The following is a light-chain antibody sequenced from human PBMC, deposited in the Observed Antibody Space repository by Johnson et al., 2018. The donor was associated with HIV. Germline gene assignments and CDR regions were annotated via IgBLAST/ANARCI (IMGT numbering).Light chain of an antibody. CDR2: ENN. CDR3: GTWDSSLSVYV. Sequence: QSVLTQPPSVSAAPGQKVTISCSGSSSNIGNNYVSWFQHLPGTAPKLLIYENNKRPSGIPDRFSASKSGTSATLGITGLQTGDEADYYCGTWDSSLSVYVFGNGTKVTVL. J-gene: IGLJ1*01. V-gene: IGLV1-51*02. CDR1: SSNIGNNY.